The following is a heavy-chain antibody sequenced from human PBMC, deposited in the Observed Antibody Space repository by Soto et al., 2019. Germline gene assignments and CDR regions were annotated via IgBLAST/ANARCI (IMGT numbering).Heavy chain of an antibody. CDR3: AREAELATVTDWYFDL. CDR2: IIPIFGTA. Sequence: QVQLVQSGAEVKKPGSSVKVSCKASGGTFSSYAISWVRQAPGQGLEWMGGIIPIFGTANYAQKFQGRVTITADESTSTAYMELSSLRSADTAVYYCAREAELATVTDWYFDLWGRGTLVTVSS. J-gene: IGHJ2*01. D-gene: IGHD4-17*01. CDR1: GGTFSSYA. V-gene: IGHV1-69*12.